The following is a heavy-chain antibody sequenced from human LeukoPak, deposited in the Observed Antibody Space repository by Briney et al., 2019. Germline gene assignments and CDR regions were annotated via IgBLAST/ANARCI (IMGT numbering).Heavy chain of an antibody. D-gene: IGHD3-10*01. Sequence: GGSLRLSCAASGFTFSNAWMNWVRQAPGKGLEWVSSISSSSSYIYYADSVKGRFTISRDNAKNSLYLQMNSLRAEDTAVYYCARANVDRGVPWYYYMDVWGKGTTVTVSS. CDR2: ISSSSSYI. V-gene: IGHV3-21*01. CDR1: GFTFSNAW. J-gene: IGHJ6*03. CDR3: ARANVDRGVPWYYYMDV.